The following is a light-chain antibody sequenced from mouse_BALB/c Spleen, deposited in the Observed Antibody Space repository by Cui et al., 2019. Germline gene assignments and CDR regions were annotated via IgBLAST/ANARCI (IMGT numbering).Light chain of an antibody. CDR2: YAS. CDR1: QTVSND. J-gene: IGKJ1*01. V-gene: IGKV6-32*01. CDR3: QQDYSSPWT. Sequence: SILMTQTPNFLSVSAGDRVTITCKASQTVSNDVAWYQQKPGKSPKLLIYYASSRYDGVPDRFTGSGYGTNFTFTISTVQAEDLAVYYCQQDYSSPWTFGGGTKLEIK.